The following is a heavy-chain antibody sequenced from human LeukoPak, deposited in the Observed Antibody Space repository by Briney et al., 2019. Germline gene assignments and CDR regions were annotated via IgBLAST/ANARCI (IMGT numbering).Heavy chain of an antibody. Sequence: VKPSETLSLTCTVSGGSISSSTYYWGWIRRPPGKGLEWIGRIYTSGSTNYNPSLKSRVTMSVDTSKNQFSLKLNSVTAADTAVYYCVRDSGSYGSGWFVHGTDVWGQGTMVTVSS. D-gene: IGHD6-19*01. CDR1: GGSISSSTYY. CDR3: VRDSGSYGSGWFVHGTDV. J-gene: IGHJ6*02. V-gene: IGHV4-39*07. CDR2: IYTSGST.